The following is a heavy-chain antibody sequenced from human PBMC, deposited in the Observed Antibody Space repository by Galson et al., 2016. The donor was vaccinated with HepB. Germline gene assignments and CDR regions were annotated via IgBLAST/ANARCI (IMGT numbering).Heavy chain of an antibody. CDR1: GFTFSSYV. CDR3: AKDRYNWDDYSTPFFDH. CDR2: ISGDTGGT. V-gene: IGHV3-23*01. D-gene: IGHD1-1*01. Sequence: SLRLSCAASGFTFSSYVMSWVRQAPGKGLEWVSAISGDTGGTNFADSVKGRFTISRDNSKRTLYLQMNSLRADDTAVYYCAKDRYNWDDYSTPFFDHWGQGTLVTVSS. J-gene: IGHJ4*02.